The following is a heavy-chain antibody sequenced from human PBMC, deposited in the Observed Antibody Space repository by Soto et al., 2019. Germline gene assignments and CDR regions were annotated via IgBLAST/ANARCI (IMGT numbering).Heavy chain of an antibody. CDR2: IYPGDSDT. J-gene: IGHJ3*02. CDR1: GYSFTSYW. D-gene: IGHD3-22*01. CDR3: ARPRWENYDDAFDI. Sequence: RGESLKISCKGSGYSFTSYWIGWVRQMPGKGLAWMGIIYPGDSDTRYSPSFQGQVTISADKSISTAYLQWSSLKASDTAMYDCARPRWENYDDAFDIWGQATMVTVSS. V-gene: IGHV5-51*01.